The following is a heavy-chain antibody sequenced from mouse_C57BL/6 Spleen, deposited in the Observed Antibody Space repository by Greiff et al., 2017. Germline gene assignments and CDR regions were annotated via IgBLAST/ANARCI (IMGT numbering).Heavy chain of an antibody. CDR3: ARAPDYAMDY. CDR2: INPSTGGT. CDR1: GYSFTGYY. J-gene: IGHJ4*01. V-gene: IGHV1-42*01. Sequence: VQLQQSGPELVKPGASVKISCKASGYSFTGYYMNWVMQSPEKSLEWIGEINPSTGGTTYNQKFKAKATLTVDKSSSTAYMQLKSLTSEDSAVYYCARAPDYAMDYWGQGTSVTVSS.